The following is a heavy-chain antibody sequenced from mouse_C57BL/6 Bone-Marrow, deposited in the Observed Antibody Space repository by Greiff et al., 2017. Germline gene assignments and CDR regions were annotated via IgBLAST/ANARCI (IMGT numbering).Heavy chain of an antibody. J-gene: IGHJ3*01. V-gene: IGHV2-2*01. CDR3: ARMIYCDYDGAFAD. CDR1: GFSFTSYG. D-gene: IGHD2-4*01. CDR2: IWSGGST. Sequence: QVQLQQSGPGLVQPSQSLSITCTASGFSFTSYGVHWVRQSPGKGLEWLGVIWSGGSTDYNAAFISRLTTSKDNSKGQVFFKMNSLQADDTAIDYGARMIYCDYDGAFADWGQGTLVTVSA.